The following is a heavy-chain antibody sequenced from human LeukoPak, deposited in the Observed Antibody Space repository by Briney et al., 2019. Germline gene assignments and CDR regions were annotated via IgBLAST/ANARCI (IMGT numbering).Heavy chain of an antibody. Sequence: GGSLRLSCAAPGSAFSAYWMHWVRQAPGKGLEWVSRINEDATTISYADSVKGRFIISRDNSKKPLYLQMNNLRAEDTAVYYCVRDLVFVWTPGDDFDFWGQGTLVTVSS. CDR3: VRDLVFVWTPGDDFDF. CDR1: GSAFSAYW. V-gene: IGHV3-74*01. CDR2: INEDATTI. D-gene: IGHD3-16*01. J-gene: IGHJ4*02.